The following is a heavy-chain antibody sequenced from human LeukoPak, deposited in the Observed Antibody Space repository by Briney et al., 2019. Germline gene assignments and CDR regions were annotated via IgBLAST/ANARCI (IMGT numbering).Heavy chain of an antibody. V-gene: IGHV3-23*01. D-gene: IGHD5-24*01. CDR3: ARLARATIPFDY. CDR2: TTGSTAAT. Sequence: GGSLRLSCAASGFTFTNYAMSWVRQTPGKGLEWVSTTTGSTAATYHADSVKGRFTVSRDNSKNTLYLQIDSLRAEDTAVYYCARLARATIPFDYWGQGTLVTVSS. CDR1: GFTFTNYA. J-gene: IGHJ4*02.